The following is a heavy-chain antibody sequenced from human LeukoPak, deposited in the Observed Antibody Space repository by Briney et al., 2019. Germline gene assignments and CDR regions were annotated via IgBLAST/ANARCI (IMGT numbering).Heavy chain of an antibody. J-gene: IGHJ4*02. CDR2: ISAYNGNT. CDR3: ARGHSGSYYRPYYFDY. D-gene: IGHD1-26*01. Sequence: ASVKVSCKASGYTFTGYYMHWVRQAPGQGLEWMGWISAYNGNTNYAQKLQGRVTMTTDTSTSTAYMELRSLRSDDTAVYYCARGHSGSYYRPYYFDYWGQGTLVTVSS. V-gene: IGHV1-18*04. CDR1: GYTFTGYY.